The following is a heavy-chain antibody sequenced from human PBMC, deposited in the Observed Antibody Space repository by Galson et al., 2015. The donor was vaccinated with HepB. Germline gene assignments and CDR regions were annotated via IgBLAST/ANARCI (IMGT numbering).Heavy chain of an antibody. D-gene: IGHD6-13*01. CDR3: ARDKCPSRSWVDGLIYSGFAV. V-gene: IGHV3-30*04. Sequence: SLRLSCAASGFTFSSYAFHWVRQAPGKGLEWVAVISYDGSNKNYADSVKGRFTISRDESRNTLHLQMNSLRAEDTAIYYCARDKCPSRSWVDGLIYSGFAVWGQGTTVTVSS. CDR1: GFTFSSYA. CDR2: ISYDGSNK. J-gene: IGHJ6*02.